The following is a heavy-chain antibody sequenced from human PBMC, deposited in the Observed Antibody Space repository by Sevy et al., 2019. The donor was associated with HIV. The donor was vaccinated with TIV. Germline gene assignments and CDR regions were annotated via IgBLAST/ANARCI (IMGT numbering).Heavy chain of an antibody. D-gene: IGHD6-19*01. J-gene: IGHJ4*02. Sequence: GGSLRLSCAASGFTFSSYAMSWVRQAPGKGLEWVTSFTVSGTNTFYADSVKGRFTISGDNCKNTLYLQMNSLRAEDTDVYYCAKDSILVAGHFDYWVQGTLVTVST. CDR1: GFTFSSYA. CDR3: AKDSILVAGHFDY. V-gene: IGHV3-23*01. CDR2: FTVSGTNT.